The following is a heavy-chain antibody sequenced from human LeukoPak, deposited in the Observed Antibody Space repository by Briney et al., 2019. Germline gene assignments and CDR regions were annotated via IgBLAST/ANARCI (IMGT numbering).Heavy chain of an antibody. J-gene: IGHJ6*02. D-gene: IGHD3-10*01. V-gene: IGHV4-59*01. CDR2: ISYSGGT. CDR1: GXSISSYY. CDR3: ARDNTMLRGLWRADYYGMDV. Sequence: PSETLSLTWTVSGXSISSYYWSWIRQPPGKGLEWIGYISYSGGTNYSPSLKSRVTISVDTSKNQFSLKLSSVTAADTAVYYCARDNTMLRGLWRADYYGMDVWGQGTTVTVSS.